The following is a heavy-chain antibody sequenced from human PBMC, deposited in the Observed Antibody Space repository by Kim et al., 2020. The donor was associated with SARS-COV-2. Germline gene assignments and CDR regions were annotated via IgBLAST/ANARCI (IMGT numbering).Heavy chain of an antibody. Sequence: ASVKVSCKASGYTFTSYGIHWVRQAPGQGLEWVGWINTNTGNPTYAQGFTGRFVFSLDTSVSTAYLQISSLKAEDTAVYFCARGRPLSDGRAASTFDYWGQGTLVTVSS. CDR1: GYTFTSYG. CDR3: ARGRPLSDGRAASTFDY. J-gene: IGHJ4*02. CDR2: INTNTGNP. D-gene: IGHD2-15*01. V-gene: IGHV7-4-1*02.